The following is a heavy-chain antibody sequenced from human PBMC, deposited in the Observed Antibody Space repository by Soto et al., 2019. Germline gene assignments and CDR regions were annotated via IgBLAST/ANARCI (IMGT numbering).Heavy chain of an antibody. J-gene: IGHJ4*02. Sequence: SVKVSCKAIGGAISSYAISWVRQAPGQGLEWMGGIIPVSGTTTYSQKFQARVRITADESTTSAYMELSSLRSEDTAVYYCARGPAVDVGPTYFDHWGQGTPVTVSS. V-gene: IGHV1-69*13. CDR1: GGAISSYA. D-gene: IGHD1-26*01. CDR3: ARGPAVDVGPTYFDH. CDR2: IIPVSGTT.